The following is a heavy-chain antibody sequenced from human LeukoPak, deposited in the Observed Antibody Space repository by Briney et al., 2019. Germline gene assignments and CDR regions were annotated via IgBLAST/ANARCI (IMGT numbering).Heavy chain of an antibody. D-gene: IGHD6-19*01. CDR1: GGSFSGYY. J-gene: IGHJ1*01. Sequence: SETLSLTCAVYGGSFSGYYWSWIRQPPGKGLEWIGEINHSGSTNYNPSLKGRVTISVDTSKNQFSLKLSSVTAADTAVYYCARAPSRPRSGWLAEYFQHWGQGTLVTVSS. CDR2: INHSGST. V-gene: IGHV4-34*01. CDR3: ARAPSRPRSGWLAEYFQH.